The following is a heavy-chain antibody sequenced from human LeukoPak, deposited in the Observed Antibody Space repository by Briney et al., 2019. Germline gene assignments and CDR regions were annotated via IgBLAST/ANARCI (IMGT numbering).Heavy chain of an antibody. V-gene: IGHV3-21*01. CDR3: ARDTPGVSQRDFDY. CDR1: GFTFSSYS. J-gene: IGHJ4*02. Sequence: GGSLRLSCAASGFTFSSYSMNWVRQAPGKGLEWVSSISSSSSYIYYADSVKGRFTISRDNAKNSLYLQMSSLRAEDTAVYYCARDTPGVSQRDFDYWGQGTLVTVSS. D-gene: IGHD2-8*01. CDR2: ISSSSSYI.